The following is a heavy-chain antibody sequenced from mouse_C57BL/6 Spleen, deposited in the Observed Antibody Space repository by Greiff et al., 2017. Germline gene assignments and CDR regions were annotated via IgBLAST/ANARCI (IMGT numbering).Heavy chain of an antibody. D-gene: IGHD1-1*01. CDR2: INYDGSST. Sequence: EVQVVESEGGLVQPGSSMKLSCTASGFTFSDYYMAWVRQVPEKGLEWVANINYDGSSTYYLDSLKSRFIISRDNAKNILYLQMSSLKSEDTATYYCAREDYGSPYWYFDVWGTGTTVTVSS. J-gene: IGHJ1*03. CDR1: GFTFSDYY. V-gene: IGHV5-16*01. CDR3: AREDYGSPYWYFDV.